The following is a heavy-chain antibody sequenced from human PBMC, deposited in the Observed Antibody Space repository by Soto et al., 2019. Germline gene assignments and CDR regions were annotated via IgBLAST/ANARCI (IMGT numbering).Heavy chain of an antibody. D-gene: IGHD3-9*01. Sequence: SVTLSHPCIVSFASIISFVYLLIWIRQHPEKGLEWIGYISYSGITYYHPSLKSRVTISVDTSKNQFSLNLSSVTAADTAVYYCAREALALTDSFHFDYWGQG. CDR1: FASIISFVYL. J-gene: IGHJ4*02. CDR3: AREALALTDSFHFDY. V-gene: IGHV4-31*03. CDR2: ISYSGIT.